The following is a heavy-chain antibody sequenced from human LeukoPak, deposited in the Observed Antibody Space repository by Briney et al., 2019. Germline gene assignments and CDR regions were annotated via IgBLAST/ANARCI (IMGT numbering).Heavy chain of an antibody. CDR1: GYTFTSYY. CDR3: ARDREVGYNDY. V-gene: IGHV1-46*01. J-gene: IGHJ4*02. Sequence: ASVKVSCKASGYTFTSYYMHWVRQAPGQGLEWVGIINPSGGSTSYAQKFQGRVTMTRDMSTSTVYMELSSLRSEDTAVYYCARDREVGYNDYWGQGTLVTVSS. D-gene: IGHD3-10*01. CDR2: INPSGGST.